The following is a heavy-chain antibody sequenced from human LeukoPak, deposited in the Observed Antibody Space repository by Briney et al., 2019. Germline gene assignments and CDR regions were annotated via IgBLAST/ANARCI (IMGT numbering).Heavy chain of an antibody. Sequence: ASVKVSCKASGGTFSSYAISWVRQATGQGLEWMGGIIPIFGTANYAQKFQGRATITADESTSTAYMELSILRSEDTPVYYCARGPGCGYNWNDPKNWFGPWGQGTLVTVSS. CDR1: GGTFSSYA. J-gene: IGHJ5*02. CDR3: ARGPGCGYNWNDPKNWFGP. D-gene: IGHD1-1*01. V-gene: IGHV1-69*13. CDR2: IIPIFGTA.